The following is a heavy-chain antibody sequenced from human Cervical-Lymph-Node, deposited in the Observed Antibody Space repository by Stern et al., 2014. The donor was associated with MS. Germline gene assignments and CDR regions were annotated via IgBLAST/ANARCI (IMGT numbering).Heavy chain of an antibody. CDR2: ISDDGTNG. Sequence: QVQLVQSGGGVVQPGRTLRLSCAASGFTLSTYAMNWVRQAPGKGLELESLISDDGTNGNYADSVQGRFIITRDTSKRNEHPHMYRLAADATAVYYCARGGGRDDYGDAFNLWGQGTMVTVSS. J-gene: IGHJ3*01. V-gene: IGHV3-30*04. CDR3: ARGGGRDDYGDAFNL. D-gene: IGHD4-17*01. CDR1: GFTLSTYA.